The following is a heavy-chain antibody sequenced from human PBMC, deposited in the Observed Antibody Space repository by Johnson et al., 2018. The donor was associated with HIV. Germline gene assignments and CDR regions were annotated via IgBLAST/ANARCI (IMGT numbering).Heavy chain of an antibody. CDR1: GFTFSSYG. V-gene: IGHV3-30*02. CDR2: IRYDGSKK. J-gene: IGHJ3*01. D-gene: IGHD5-12*01. Sequence: QVYLVESGGGLVKPGGSLRLSCAASGFTFSSYGMHWVRQAPGKGLEWVAFIRYDGSKKYYADAVKGRFTISRDNSKNTLYLQMNSLRAEDTAVYYCAKARGYDPYYAFDLWGQGTMVTVSS. CDR3: AKARGYDPYYAFDL.